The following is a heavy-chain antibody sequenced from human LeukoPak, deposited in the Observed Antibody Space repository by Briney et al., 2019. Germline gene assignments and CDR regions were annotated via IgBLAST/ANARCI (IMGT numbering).Heavy chain of an antibody. V-gene: IGHV4-4*07. CDR3: ARALTIFGVGENDILTGYYKGYYYMDV. CDR1: GGSISSYY. J-gene: IGHJ6*03. CDR2: IYTSGST. D-gene: IGHD3-9*01. Sequence: SQTLSLTCTVSGGSISSYYWSWIRQPAGKGLEWIGRIYTSGSTNYNPSLKSRVTMSVDTSKNQFSLKLSSVTAADTAVYYCARALTIFGVGENDILTGYYKGYYYMDVWGKGTTVTVSS.